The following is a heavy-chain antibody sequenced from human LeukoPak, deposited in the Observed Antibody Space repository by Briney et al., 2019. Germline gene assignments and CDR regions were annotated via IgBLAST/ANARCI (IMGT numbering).Heavy chain of an antibody. CDR3: ARYDSGSYLGVYYFDY. J-gene: IGHJ4*02. CDR1: GGSISSGDYY. CDR2: IYYSGST. D-gene: IGHD1-26*01. V-gene: IGHV4-30-4*08. Sequence: PSETLSLTCTVSGGSISSGDYYWSWIRHPPGKGLEWIGYIYYSGSTYYNPSLKSRVTISVDTSKNQFSLKLSSVTAADTAVYYCARYDSGSYLGVYYFDYWGQGTLVTVSS.